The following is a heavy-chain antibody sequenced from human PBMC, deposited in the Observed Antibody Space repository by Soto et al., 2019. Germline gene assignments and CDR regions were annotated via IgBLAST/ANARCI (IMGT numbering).Heavy chain of an antibody. D-gene: IGHD2-2*01. CDR1: GYTFTSYG. Sequence: ASVKVSCQASGYTFTSYGISWVRQAPGQGLEWMGWISGYNGDKEYAPKVQGRVTMTTDTLTRTAYMELRSLRSDDTAVYYCARYQHQLSPHYYGMDVWGQGTTVTVSS. CDR3: ARYQHQLSPHYYGMDV. J-gene: IGHJ6*02. CDR2: ISGYNGDK. V-gene: IGHV1-18*04.